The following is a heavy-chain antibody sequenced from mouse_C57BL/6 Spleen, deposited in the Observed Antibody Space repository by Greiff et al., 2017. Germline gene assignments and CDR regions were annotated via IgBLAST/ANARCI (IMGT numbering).Heavy chain of an antibody. CDR1: GYTFTDYE. CDR3: TRGRGYRGYFDV. V-gene: IGHV1-15*01. Sequence: QVQLQQSGAELVRPGASVTLSCKASGYTFTDYEMHWVKQTPVHGLEWIGAIDPETGGTAYNQKFKGKAILTADKSSSTAYMELRSLTSEDSAVYYCTRGRGYRGYFDVWGTGTTVTVSS. CDR2: IDPETGGT. D-gene: IGHD2-2*01. J-gene: IGHJ1*03.